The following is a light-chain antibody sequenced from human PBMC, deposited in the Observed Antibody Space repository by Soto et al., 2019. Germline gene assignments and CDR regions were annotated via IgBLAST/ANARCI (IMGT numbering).Light chain of an antibody. CDR3: QQGHNWPLT. CDR1: QSVSSY. J-gene: IGKJ2*01. CDR2: GAS. V-gene: IGKV3-11*01. Sequence: EIVLTQSPATLSLSPGERATLSCRASQSVSSYLAWYQQKPGQPPRLLIYGASTRATGVPARFTGSESGSEFTLTISGLQSEDFAVYYCQQGHNWPLTFGQGTRLEI.